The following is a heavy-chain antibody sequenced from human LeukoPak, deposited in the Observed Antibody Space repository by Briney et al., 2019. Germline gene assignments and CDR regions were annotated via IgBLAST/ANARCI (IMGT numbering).Heavy chain of an antibody. J-gene: IGHJ6*02. CDR3: AKPPSRDRQFNYYYYGMDV. V-gene: IGHV3-30*18. CDR1: GFTFSSYG. CDR2: ISYDGSNK. D-gene: IGHD4-11*01. Sequence: GRSPRLSCAVSGFTFSSYGMHWVRQAPGKGLEWVAVISYDGSNKYYADSVKGRFTISRDNSKNTLYLQMNSLRAEDTAVYYCAKPPSRDRQFNYYYYGMDVWGQGTTVTVSS.